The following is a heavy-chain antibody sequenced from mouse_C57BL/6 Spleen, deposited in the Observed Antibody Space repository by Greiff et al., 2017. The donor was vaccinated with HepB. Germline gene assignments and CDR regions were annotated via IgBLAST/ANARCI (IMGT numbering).Heavy chain of an antibody. CDR1: GYTFTSYW. CDR2: FDPNSGGT. V-gene: IGHV1-72*01. D-gene: IGHD2-4*01. Sequence: VQLQQPGAELVKPGASVKLSCKASGYTFTSYWMHWVKQRPGRGLEWIGRFDPNSGGTKYNEKFKSKATLTVDKPSSTAYMQLSSLTSEDSAVYYCARADYDYDAPLFDYWGQGTTLTVSS. J-gene: IGHJ2*01. CDR3: ARADYDYDAPLFDY.